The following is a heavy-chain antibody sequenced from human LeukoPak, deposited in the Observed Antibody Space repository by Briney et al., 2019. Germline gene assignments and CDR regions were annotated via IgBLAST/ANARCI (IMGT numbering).Heavy chain of an antibody. J-gene: IGHJ6*03. CDR3: ARVGDPTDYYYYYMDV. V-gene: IGHV3-48*03. CDR1: GFTFSSYE. Sequence: GGSLRLSCAASGFTFSSYEMNWVRQAPGKGLEWVSYISSSGSTIYYADSVKGRFTISRDNAKNSLYLQMNSLRAEDTAVYYCARVGDPTDYYYYYMDVWGKGTTVTISS. CDR2: ISSSGSTI. D-gene: IGHD4-17*01.